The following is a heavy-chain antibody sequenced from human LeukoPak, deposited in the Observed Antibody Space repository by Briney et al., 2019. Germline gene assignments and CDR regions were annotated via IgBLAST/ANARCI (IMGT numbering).Heavy chain of an antibody. J-gene: IGHJ4*02. D-gene: IGHD3-3*01. CDR1: GFTFSSYL. CDR3: AREYYDSWSFFGY. V-gene: IGHV3-20*01. Sequence: GGSLRLSCAVSGFTFSSYLMSWVRQAPGKGLEWVSGINWNGGSTGYADSVKGRFTISRDNAKNSLYLQMNSLRAEDTALYHCAREYYDSWSFFGYWGQGTLVTVSS. CDR2: INWNGGST.